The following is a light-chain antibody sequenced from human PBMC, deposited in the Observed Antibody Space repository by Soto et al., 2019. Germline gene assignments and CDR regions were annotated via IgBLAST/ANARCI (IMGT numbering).Light chain of an antibody. CDR3: QLANSMPRR. V-gene: IGKV1-12*01. Sequence: DIQMTQSPSSVAASVGERVAITCRTSQGISSWLACYQQKPGKASKLLIYTASSLPSGFPSRFSGSGSGTEFTLPSSGLQPEDFATYDCQLANSMPRRFGQGTKVEIK. CDR2: TAS. J-gene: IGKJ1*01. CDR1: QGISSW.